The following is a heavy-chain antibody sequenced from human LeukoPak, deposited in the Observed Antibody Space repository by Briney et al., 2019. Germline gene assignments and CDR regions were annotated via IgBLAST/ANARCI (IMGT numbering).Heavy chain of an antibody. J-gene: IGHJ4*02. D-gene: IGHD2-2*01. CDR1: GFTFSSYG. Sequence: PGGSLRLSCAASGFTFSSYGMHWVRQAPGKGLEWVAFIRYDGSNKYYADSVKGRFTISRDNSKNTLYLQMNSLRAEDTAVYYCAKTSDDIVVVPAADFDYWGQGTLVTVSS. CDR3: AKTSDDIVVVPAADFDY. V-gene: IGHV3-30*02. CDR2: IRYDGSNK.